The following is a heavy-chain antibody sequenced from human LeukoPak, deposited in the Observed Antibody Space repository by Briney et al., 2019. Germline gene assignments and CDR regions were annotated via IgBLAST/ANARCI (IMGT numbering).Heavy chain of an antibody. J-gene: IGHJ6*02. CDR3: ARGGTFVVVPPGDYGMDV. CDR1: GGSISSGGYY. Sequence: PSQTLSLTRTVSGGSISSGGYYCTWIRQHPGKGLEWIGDIYYSGSTYYNPSLKSRVTISIDTSKNQFSLELRSVTAADTAVYYCARGGTFVVVPPGDYGMDVWGQGTTVTVSS. D-gene: IGHD2-15*01. V-gene: IGHV4-31*03. CDR2: IYYSGST.